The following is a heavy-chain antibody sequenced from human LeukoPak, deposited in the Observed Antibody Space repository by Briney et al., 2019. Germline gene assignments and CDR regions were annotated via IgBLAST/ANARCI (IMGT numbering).Heavy chain of an antibody. CDR3: AKDKRIAVAGTNDYFDY. D-gene: IGHD6-19*01. CDR1: GFTFSGFG. CDR2: IAYDGSNQ. Sequence: GESLKISCEASGFTFSGFGMHWVRQSPGKGLEWVAVIAYDGSNQYYADCGKGRFTISRDNSKNPLFMQMNRLRAEDTAVYYCAKDKRIAVAGTNDYFDYWGQGTLVTVSS. V-gene: IGHV3-30*18. J-gene: IGHJ4*02.